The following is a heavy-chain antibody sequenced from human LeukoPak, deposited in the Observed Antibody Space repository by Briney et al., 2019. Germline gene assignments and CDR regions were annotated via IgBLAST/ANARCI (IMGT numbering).Heavy chain of an antibody. D-gene: IGHD7-27*01. J-gene: IGHJ4*02. CDR2: LCYGVVT. CDR3: AETGSMGLRIDF. V-gene: IGHV4-39*07. CDR1: GGSISSSGYY. Sequence: SETLSLTCNVSGGSISSSGYYWGWIRQPPGKGLEWIGSLCYGVVTYYNPSLKSRVTISVDTSKNQFSLKLSSVTAADTAVYYCAETGSMGLRIDFWGRGTLVTVSS.